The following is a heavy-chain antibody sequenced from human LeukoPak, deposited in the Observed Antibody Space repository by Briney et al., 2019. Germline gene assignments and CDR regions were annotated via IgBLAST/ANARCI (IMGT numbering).Heavy chain of an antibody. Sequence: GASVKVSCKASGGTFSSYAIIWVRQAPGQGLEWMGGIIPIFGTANYAQKFQGRVTITTGESTSTAYMELSSLRSEDTAVYYCARGYGGNGYYYYYMDVWGKGTTVTVSS. CDR3: ARGYGGNGYYYYYMDV. V-gene: IGHV1-69*05. D-gene: IGHD4-23*01. CDR1: GGTFSSYA. J-gene: IGHJ6*03. CDR2: IIPIFGTA.